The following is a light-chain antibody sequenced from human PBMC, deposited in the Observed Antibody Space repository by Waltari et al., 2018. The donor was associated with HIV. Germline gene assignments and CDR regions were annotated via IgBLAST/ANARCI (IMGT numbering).Light chain of an antibody. Sequence: DIIMTQSPDSLAVSLGERVTINCKSSRNILYNSDNKNYLAWYQQKAGQAPRVLNALASNRPGGGPASIRHFGVPEGIRGRRAGNQFSSTISSLQEDDVAVYYCQQYYSLPPTFGGGTRVERK. J-gene: IGKJ4*01. CDR3: QQYYSLPPT. CDR2: PAS. CDR1: RNILYNSDNKNY. V-gene: IGKV4-1*01.